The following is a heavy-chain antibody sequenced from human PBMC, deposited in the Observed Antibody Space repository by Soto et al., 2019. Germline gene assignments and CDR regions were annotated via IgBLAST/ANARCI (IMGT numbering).Heavy chain of an antibody. CDR2: ISSSGSTI. CDR1: GFTFSDYY. D-gene: IGHD3-3*01. V-gene: IGHV3-11*01. Sequence: GGSLRLSCAASGFTFSDYYMSWIRQAPGKGLEWVSYISSSGSTIYYADSVKGRFTISRDNAKNSLYLQMNSLRAEDTAVYYCARDSIRIFGVVTDYYYYYYMDVWGKGTTVTVSS. J-gene: IGHJ6*03. CDR3: ARDSIRIFGVVTDYYYYYYMDV.